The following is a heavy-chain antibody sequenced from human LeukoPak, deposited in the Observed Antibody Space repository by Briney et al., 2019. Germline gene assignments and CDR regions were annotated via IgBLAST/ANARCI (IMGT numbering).Heavy chain of an antibody. J-gene: IGHJ5*02. V-gene: IGHV3-11*01. Sequence: GGSLRLSCAASGFTFANFGMSWVRQAPGKGLEWLSYINIGGTNTHYADSVKGRFTISRDNAKKSLYLEMNNLRAEDTAVYYCATDGAGFDTWGQGVLVTVSS. CDR1: GFTFANFG. CDR2: INIGGTNT. CDR3: ATDGAGFDT.